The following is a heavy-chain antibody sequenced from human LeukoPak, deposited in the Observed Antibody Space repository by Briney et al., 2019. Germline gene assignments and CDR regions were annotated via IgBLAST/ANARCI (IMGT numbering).Heavy chain of an antibody. D-gene: IGHD3-22*01. V-gene: IGHV4-31*03. J-gene: IGHJ4*02. CDR2: IYYSGST. Sequence: SETLSLTCTVSGGSISSGGYYWSWIRQHPGKGLEWIGYIYYSGSTYYNPSLKSRVTISVDTSKNQFSLKLCSVTAADTAVYYCATTAPTNNYYDSSGYFYWGQGTLVTVSS. CDR1: GGSISSGGYY. CDR3: ATTAPTNNYYDSSGYFY.